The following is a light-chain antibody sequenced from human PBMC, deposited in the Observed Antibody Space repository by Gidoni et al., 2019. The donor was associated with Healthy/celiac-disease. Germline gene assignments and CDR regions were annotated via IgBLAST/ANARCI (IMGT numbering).Light chain of an antibody. CDR2: AAS. CDR3: QQSYSTPWT. CDR1: QSISSY. Sequence: DTEMTQSPSSLSASVGDRVTITCLSSQSISSYLNWYQQKPGKAPKLLIYAASSLQSGVPSRFSGSGFGTDFTLTISSLQPEDFATYYFQQSYSTPWTFGQGTKVEIK. J-gene: IGKJ1*01. V-gene: IGKV1-39*01.